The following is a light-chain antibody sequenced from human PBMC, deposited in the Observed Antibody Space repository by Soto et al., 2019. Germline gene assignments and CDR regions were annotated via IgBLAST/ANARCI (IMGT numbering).Light chain of an antibody. CDR1: SIDVGTYNL. J-gene: IGLJ1*01. Sequence: QSALTQPAAVSGSPGQSITISCTGTSIDVGTYNLVSWYQQHPGKAPTLMIYEGNQRPSGVSNRFSGSKSGNTASLTISGLQAADEADYYCCSFAGSTTFYVFGTGTKLTVL. CDR2: EGN. V-gene: IGLV2-23*01. CDR3: CSFAGSTTFYV.